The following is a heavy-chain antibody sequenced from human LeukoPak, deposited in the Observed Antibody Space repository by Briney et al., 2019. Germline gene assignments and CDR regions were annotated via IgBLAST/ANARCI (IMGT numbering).Heavy chain of an antibody. Sequence: GGSLRLSCAASGFTFSSYGMSWVRRAPGKGPQWGSAITGSGGTTYYADSVKGRFTISRDNSKNTLYLQMNSLRAEDTAVYYCAKIQGYFDYWGQGNLVTVSS. CDR2: ITGSGGTT. J-gene: IGHJ4*02. CDR3: AKIQGYFDY. CDR1: GFTFSSYG. V-gene: IGHV3-23*01.